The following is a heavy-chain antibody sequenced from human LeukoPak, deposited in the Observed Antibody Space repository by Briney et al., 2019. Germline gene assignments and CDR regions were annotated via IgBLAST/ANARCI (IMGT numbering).Heavy chain of an antibody. V-gene: IGHV4-39*01. D-gene: IGHD2-15*01. CDR2: IYYSGST. Sequence: KSSETLSLTCTVSGGSISSSSYYWGWIRQPPGKGLEWIGSIYYSGSTYYNPSLKSRVTISVDTSKNQFSLKLSSVTAADTAVYYYASVVVVAAKDADFDYWAREPWSPSPQ. CDR1: GGSISSSSYY. J-gene: IGHJ4*02. CDR3: ASVVVVAAKDADFDY.